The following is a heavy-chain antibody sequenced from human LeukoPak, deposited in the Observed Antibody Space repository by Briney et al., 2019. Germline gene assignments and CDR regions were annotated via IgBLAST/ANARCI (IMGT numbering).Heavy chain of an antibody. J-gene: IGHJ4*02. D-gene: IGHD5-24*01. CDR2: ISWDGGST. CDR3: AKNFQRWLQMGPLDY. Sequence: GGSLRLSCAASGFTFDDYAMHWVRQAPGKGLEWVSLISWDGGSTYYADSVKGRFTISRDNSKNSLYLQMNSLRAEDTALYYCAKNFQRWLQMGPLDYWGQGTLVTVSS. V-gene: IGHV3-43D*03. CDR1: GFTFDDYA.